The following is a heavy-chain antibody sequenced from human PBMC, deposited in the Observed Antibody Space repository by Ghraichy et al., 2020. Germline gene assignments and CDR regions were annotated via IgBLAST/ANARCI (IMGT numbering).Heavy chain of an antibody. CDR2: ISGSGGST. V-gene: IGHV3-23*01. D-gene: IGHD1-1*01. CDR3: AKRYLFYYGMDV. Sequence: GGSLRLSCAASGFTFSSYAMSWVRQAPGKGLEWVSAISGSGGSTYYSDSVKGRFTISRDNSKNTLYLQMNSLRAEDTAVYYCAKRYLFYYGMDVWGQGTTVTVSS. J-gene: IGHJ6*02. CDR1: GFTFSSYA.